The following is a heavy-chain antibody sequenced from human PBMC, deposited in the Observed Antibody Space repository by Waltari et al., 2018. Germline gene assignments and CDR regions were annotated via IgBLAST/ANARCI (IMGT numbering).Heavy chain of an antibody. CDR1: GFIFGNFN. D-gene: IGHD5-12*01. CDR2: ISHDGSNK. CDR3: VKYSGFDYFFDY. V-gene: IGHV3-30*18. J-gene: IGHJ4*02. Sequence: QFQLVESGGGVVQPGRSLRLSCAASGFIFGNFNMPWVRQTPGQGLQWVAAISHDGSNKDYADSVKSRFTVSRDNSNNTLYLQINSLRADDTGIYFCVKYSGFDYFFDYWGQGTLVTVSS.